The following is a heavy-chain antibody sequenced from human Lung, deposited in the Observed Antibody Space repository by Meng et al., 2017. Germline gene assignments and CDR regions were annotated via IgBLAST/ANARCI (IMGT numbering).Heavy chain of an antibody. V-gene: IGHV4-31*03. D-gene: IGHD3-10*01. CDR2: IHDSGST. Sequence: QVQLQESGPGLVKPSQTLSPTCTVSGGSISSGGYYCSWVRQHPGKGLEWIGYIHDSGSTYYNPSLKSRVTISADTSKNQFSLKLSSVTAADTAVYYCARASYGSGSPLGESWFDPWGQGTLVTVSS. J-gene: IGHJ5*02. CDR3: ARASYGSGSPLGESWFDP. CDR1: GGSISSGGYY.